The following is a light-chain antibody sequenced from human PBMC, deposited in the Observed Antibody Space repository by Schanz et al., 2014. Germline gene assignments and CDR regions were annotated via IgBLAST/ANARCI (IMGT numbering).Light chain of an antibody. CDR3: CSYAGSSTLI. CDR1: SSDVGGYNY. Sequence: QSALTQPRSVSGSPGQSVSISCTGTSSDVGGYNYVSWYQQHPGKAPKLMIYDVNKWPSGVPDRFSGSKSGNTASLTISGLQAEDEADYYCCSYAGSSTLIFGGGTKVTVL. CDR2: DVN. V-gene: IGLV2-11*01. J-gene: IGLJ2*01.